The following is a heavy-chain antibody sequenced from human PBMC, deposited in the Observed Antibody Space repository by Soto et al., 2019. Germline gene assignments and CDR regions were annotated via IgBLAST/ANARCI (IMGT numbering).Heavy chain of an antibody. D-gene: IGHD3-10*01. CDR2: ISFDGIKK. V-gene: IGHV3-30-3*01. CDR1: GFTFSSYG. Sequence: SGGSLRLSCAASGFTFSSYGMHWVRQAPGKGLEWVAVISFDGIKKYYADSVKGRFTISRDNSRNTLFLQMDRLRAEDTAVYYCASLYYYNSTQFFDYWGQRALVAV. CDR3: ASLYYYNSTQFFDY. J-gene: IGHJ4*02.